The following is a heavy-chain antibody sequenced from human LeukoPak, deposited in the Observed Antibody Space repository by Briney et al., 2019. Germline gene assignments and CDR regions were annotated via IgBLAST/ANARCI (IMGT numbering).Heavy chain of an antibody. CDR1: GDSIRTSTYY. D-gene: IGHD3-9*01. CDR3: ARILTGYDAFDY. V-gene: IGHV4-39*02. J-gene: IGHJ4*02. Sequence: SETLSLTCTVSGDSIRTSTYYWGWIRRPPGKGLEWIGGIYYSGTTYYNPSLKSRVTISADTSKNHFSLKLTSVTAADTAVYYCARILTGYDAFDYWGQGTLVTVSS. CDR2: IYYSGTT.